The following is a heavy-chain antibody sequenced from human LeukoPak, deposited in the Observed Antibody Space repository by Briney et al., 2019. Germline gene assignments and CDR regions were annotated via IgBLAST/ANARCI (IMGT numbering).Heavy chain of an antibody. CDR2: IIPIFGTA. Sequence: ASVKVSCKASGGTFSSYAISWVRQAPGQGLEWMGGIIPIFGTANYAQKFQGRVTITADESTSTAYMELSSLRSEDTAVYYCAAAEVMATVNPVFDYWGQGTLVTVSS. CDR3: AAAEVMATVNPVFDY. J-gene: IGHJ4*02. V-gene: IGHV1-69*19. CDR1: GGTFSSYA. D-gene: IGHD5-24*01.